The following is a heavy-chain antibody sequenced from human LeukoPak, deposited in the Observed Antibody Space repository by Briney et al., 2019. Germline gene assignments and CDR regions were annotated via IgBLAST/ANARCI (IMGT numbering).Heavy chain of an antibody. V-gene: IGHV4-34*01. Sequence: SETLSLTCAVYGGSFSAFYWSWIRQPPGKGLEWIGEINHSGSTNYNPSLESRVTISVDASMNQFSLKLTSVTAADTAVYYCARHAPLNFDLWGRGTLVTVSS. CDR3: ARHAPLNFDL. CDR2: INHSGST. CDR1: GGSFSAFY. J-gene: IGHJ2*01.